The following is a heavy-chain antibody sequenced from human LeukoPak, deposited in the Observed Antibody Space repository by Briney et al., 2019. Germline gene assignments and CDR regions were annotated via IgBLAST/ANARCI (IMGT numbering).Heavy chain of an antibody. D-gene: IGHD3-22*01. Sequence: SETLSLTCTVSGASISNYYWSWIRQPPGKGLEWIAFMYFSGSTNYNPSPKSRVTISVDTSKTQFSLRLSSVTAADTAIYYCARRENYDSSGYLFDYWGQGTLVTVSS. CDR1: GASISNYY. J-gene: IGHJ4*02. CDR3: ARRENYDSSGYLFDY. CDR2: MYFSGST. V-gene: IGHV4-59*08.